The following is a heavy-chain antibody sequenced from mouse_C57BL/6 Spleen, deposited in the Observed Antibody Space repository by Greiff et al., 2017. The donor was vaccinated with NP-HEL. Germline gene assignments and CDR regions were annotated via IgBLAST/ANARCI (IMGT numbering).Heavy chain of an antibody. J-gene: IGHJ4*01. Sequence: EVMLVESGGGLVKPGGSLKLSCAASGFTFSDYGMHWVRQAPEKGLEWVAYISSGSSTIYYADTVKGRFTISRDNAKNTLFLQMTSLRSEDTAMYYGARRGITDYYAMDYWGQGTSVTVSS. CDR1: GFTFSDYG. V-gene: IGHV5-17*01. CDR2: ISSGSSTI. CDR3: ARRGITDYYAMDY. D-gene: IGHD2-4*01.